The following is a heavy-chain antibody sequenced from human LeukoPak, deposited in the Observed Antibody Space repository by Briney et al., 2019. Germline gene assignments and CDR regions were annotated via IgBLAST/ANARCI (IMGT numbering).Heavy chain of an antibody. CDR2: MYYSGST. Sequence: SETLSLTCTVSGGSISSGSYYWSWIRQPPGKRLEWIGSMYYSGSTYYNPSLKSRVTISVDTSKNQYSLKLSSVTAADTAVYYCARDVWCSGGSCYSVSGPHNWFDPWGQGTLVTVSS. J-gene: IGHJ5*02. D-gene: IGHD2-15*01. CDR3: ARDVWCSGGSCYSVSGPHNWFDP. V-gene: IGHV4-39*07. CDR1: GGSISSGSYY.